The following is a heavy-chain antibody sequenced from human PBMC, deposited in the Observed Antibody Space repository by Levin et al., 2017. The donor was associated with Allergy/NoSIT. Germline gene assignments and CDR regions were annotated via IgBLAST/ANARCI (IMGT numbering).Heavy chain of an antibody. Sequence: GESLKISCKASGYTFTGYYMHWVRQAPGQGLEWMGWINPNSGGTNYAQKFQGRVTMTRDTSISTAYMELSRLRSDDTAVYYCARDLSSWYFRSAGYWGQGTLVTVSS. J-gene: IGHJ4*02. V-gene: IGHV1-2*02. D-gene: IGHD6-13*01. CDR2: INPNSGGT. CDR3: ARDLSSWYFRSAGY. CDR1: GYTFTGYY.